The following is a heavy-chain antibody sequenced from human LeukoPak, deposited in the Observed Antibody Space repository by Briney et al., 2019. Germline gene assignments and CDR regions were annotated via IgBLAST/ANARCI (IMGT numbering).Heavy chain of an antibody. Sequence: SVKVSCKASGGTFSSYAISWVRQAPGQGLEWKGRIIPILGIANYAQKFQGRVTITADKSTSTAYMELSSLRSEDTAVYYCARGGRVTAMGYFDYWGQGTLVTVSS. CDR1: GGTFSSYA. J-gene: IGHJ4*02. V-gene: IGHV1-69*04. CDR3: ARGGRVTAMGYFDY. CDR2: IIPILGIA. D-gene: IGHD5-18*01.